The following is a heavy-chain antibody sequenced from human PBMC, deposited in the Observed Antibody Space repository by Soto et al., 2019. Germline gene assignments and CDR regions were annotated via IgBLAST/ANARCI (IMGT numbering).Heavy chain of an antibody. CDR1: GFIVSSKY. CDR2: IYSGGST. J-gene: IGHJ4*02. CDR3: GREGAVAGSFDC. V-gene: IGHV3-66*01. D-gene: IGHD6-19*01. Sequence: PGGSLRLSCAASGFIVSSKYMSWGRQAPGKGLEWVSVIYSGGSTYYADSVKGRFTISRDNSKNTLYVQMNSLRAEDTAVYYCGREGAVAGSFDCWGQGTLVTVSS.